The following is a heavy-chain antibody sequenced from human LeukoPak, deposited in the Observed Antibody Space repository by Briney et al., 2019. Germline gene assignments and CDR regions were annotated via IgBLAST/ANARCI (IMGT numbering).Heavy chain of an antibody. CDR2: ISSDGSNK. J-gene: IGHJ3*02. CDR3: ARANRGYYYDAFDI. Sequence: AGGSLRLSCLASGFSFSDYGMHWVRQAPGKGLEWVAVISSDGSNKYYADSVKGRFTISRDNSKNTLYLQMNSLRAEDTAVYYCARANRGYYYDAFDIWGQGTMVTVSS. D-gene: IGHD3-22*01. V-gene: IGHV3-30*19. CDR1: GFSFSDYG.